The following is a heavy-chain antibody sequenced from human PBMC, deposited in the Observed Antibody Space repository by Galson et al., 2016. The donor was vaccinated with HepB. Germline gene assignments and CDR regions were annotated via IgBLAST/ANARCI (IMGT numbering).Heavy chain of an antibody. Sequence: SETLSLTCTVSGASVSSGSYYYSWIRQPPGKGLEWIGYVYYDGNTSYNPSLKSRVTISLDRSKNEFSLKLRSVTAADTAIYYCARDSLGVFVRWGQGTLVTVSS. J-gene: IGHJ4*02. CDR1: GASVSSGSYY. CDR2: VYYDGNT. D-gene: IGHD3-10*02. V-gene: IGHV4-61*01. CDR3: ARDSLGVFVR.